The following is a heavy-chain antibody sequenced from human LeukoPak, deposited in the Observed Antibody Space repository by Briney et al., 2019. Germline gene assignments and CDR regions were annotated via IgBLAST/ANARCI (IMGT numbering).Heavy chain of an antibody. Sequence: GGSLRLSCAASGFTFSSYWMSWVRQAPGKGLEWVANINKDGGEKYYVDSVKGRFTISRDNAQNSLYLQMNNLRAEDTAVYYCARSYGHSIDYWGQGTLVTVSS. J-gene: IGHJ4*02. CDR3: ARSYGHSIDY. D-gene: IGHD3-10*01. CDR1: GFTFSSYW. V-gene: IGHV3-7*01. CDR2: INKDGGEK.